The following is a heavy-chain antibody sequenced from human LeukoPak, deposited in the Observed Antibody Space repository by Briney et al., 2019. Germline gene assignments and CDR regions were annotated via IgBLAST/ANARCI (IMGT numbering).Heavy chain of an antibody. CDR2: INHSGST. Sequence: SETLSLTCTVSGGSISSYYWSWIRQPPGKGLEWVGEINHSGSTNYNPSLKSRVTISIDTSKNRFSLKLSSVTAADTAVYYCARHGPSYYDILTGYYKASHLNNWGQGTLVTVSS. D-gene: IGHD3-9*01. CDR3: ARHGPSYYDILTGYYKASHLNN. V-gene: IGHV4-34*01. J-gene: IGHJ4*02. CDR1: GGSISSYY.